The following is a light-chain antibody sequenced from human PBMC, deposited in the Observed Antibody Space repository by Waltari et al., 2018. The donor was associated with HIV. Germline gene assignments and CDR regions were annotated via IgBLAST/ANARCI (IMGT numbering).Light chain of an antibody. J-gene: IGLJ3*02. Sequence: QSVLTQPPSVSAAPGQSVTISCSGSSSNIGNNYVSWYQQLPGTAPKLLIYDNEQLPSGISDRFSGSKSATSATLAISGLRTGDEAHYYCGTRDSSLTEDWVFGGGTKLNVL. CDR1: SSNIGNNY. CDR2: DNE. CDR3: GTRDSSLTEDWV. V-gene: IGLV1-51*01.